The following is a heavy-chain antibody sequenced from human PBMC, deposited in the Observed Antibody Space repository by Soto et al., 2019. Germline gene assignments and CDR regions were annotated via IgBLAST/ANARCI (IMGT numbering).Heavy chain of an antibody. D-gene: IGHD5-12*01. CDR1: GFTFSSYG. Sequence: QVQLVESGGGVVQPGRSLRLSCAASGFTFSSYGFHWVRQAPGKGLEWLAVIWNDGSHQFYADSVKGRFTISRDNSKTTVYLQMNILGADDAAVDYCSRDFYTGYAPWGQGTLVNVSS. J-gene: IGHJ5*02. CDR3: SRDFYTGYAP. CDR2: IWNDGSHQ. V-gene: IGHV3-33*01.